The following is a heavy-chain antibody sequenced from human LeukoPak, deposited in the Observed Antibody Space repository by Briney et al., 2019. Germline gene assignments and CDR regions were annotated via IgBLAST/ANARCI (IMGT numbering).Heavy chain of an antibody. CDR3: ARHRPPYCSSAICNYYFDY. D-gene: IGHD2-2*01. Sequence: SETLSLTCAVYGGSFSGYYWSWIRQPPGKGLEWIGEINHSGSTNYNPSLKSRVTISVDTSKNKFSLKLSSVTAADTAVYYCARHRPPYCSSAICNYYFDYWGQGTLVTVSS. CDR1: GGSFSGYY. CDR2: INHSGST. V-gene: IGHV4-34*01. J-gene: IGHJ4*02.